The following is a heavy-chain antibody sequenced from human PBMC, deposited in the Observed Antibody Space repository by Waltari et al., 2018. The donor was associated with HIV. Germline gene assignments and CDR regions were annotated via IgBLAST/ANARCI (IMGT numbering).Heavy chain of an antibody. D-gene: IGHD2-21*02. Sequence: QVQLQESGPGLVKPSQTLSLTCTVSGGSISSGGYYWSWIRQHPGKGLEWIGYIYYSGSTYYSPALKSRVTIAVDTSKNQFSLKLSSVTAADTAVYYGARETDFCGGDCYSGIDYWGQGTLVTVSS. CDR3: ARETDFCGGDCYSGIDY. V-gene: IGHV4-31*03. J-gene: IGHJ4*02. CDR1: GGSISSGGYY. CDR2: IYYSGST.